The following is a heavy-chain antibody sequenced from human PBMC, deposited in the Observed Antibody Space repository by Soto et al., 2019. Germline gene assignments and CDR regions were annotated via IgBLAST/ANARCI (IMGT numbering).Heavy chain of an antibody. CDR3: GSDMSTT. Sequence: ASVKVSCKASGYTFTSHDINWMRQATGQGLEWMGWMNPNSGHTNYAQKFQGRVTMTRDTSISTAYMELTNLRSEDTAIYYCGSDMSTTWGQGTLVTVSS. CDR1: GYTFTSHD. J-gene: IGHJ5*02. CDR2: MNPNSGHT. D-gene: IGHD2-2*01. V-gene: IGHV1-8*01.